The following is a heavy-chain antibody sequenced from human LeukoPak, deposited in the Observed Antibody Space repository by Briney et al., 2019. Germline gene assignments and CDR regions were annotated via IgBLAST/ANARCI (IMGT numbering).Heavy chain of an antibody. CDR1: GGSISSGDYY. V-gene: IGHV4-30-4*01. CDR2: IYYSGST. D-gene: IGHD4-17*01. CDR3: ARHYAGTPIPDY. J-gene: IGHJ4*02. Sequence: PSETLSLTCTVSGGSISSGDYYWSWIRQPPGKGLEWIGYIYYSGSTYYNPSLKSRVTISVDTSKNQFSLKLSSVTAADTAVYYCARHYAGTPIPDYWGQGTLVTVSS.